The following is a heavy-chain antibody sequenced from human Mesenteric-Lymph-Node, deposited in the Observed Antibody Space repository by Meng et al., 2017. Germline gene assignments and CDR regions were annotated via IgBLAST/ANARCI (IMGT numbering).Heavy chain of an antibody. CDR3: ARIGIAVAGTPHAFDI. Sequence: SETLSLTCAVYGGSFSGYYWSWIRQPPGKGLEWIGEINHRGSTNYNPSLKSRVTISVDTSKNQFSLKLSSVTAADTAVYYCARIGIAVAGTPHAFDIWGQGTMVTVSS. CDR2: INHRGST. D-gene: IGHD6-19*01. J-gene: IGHJ3*02. V-gene: IGHV4-34*01. CDR1: GGSFSGYY.